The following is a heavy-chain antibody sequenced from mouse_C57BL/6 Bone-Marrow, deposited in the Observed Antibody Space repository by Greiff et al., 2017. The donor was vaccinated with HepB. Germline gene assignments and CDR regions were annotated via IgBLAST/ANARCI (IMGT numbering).Heavy chain of an antibody. CDR1: GYSITSGYY. D-gene: IGHD4-1*01. CDR3: ARERLTGYFDY. Sequence: EVQLQESGPGLVKPSQSLSLTCSVTGYSITSGYYWNWIRQFPGNKLEWMGYISYDGSNNYNPSLKNRIAITRDTSKNQFFLKLNSVTTEDTATYYCARERLTGYFDYWGQGTTLTVSS. CDR2: ISYDGSN. V-gene: IGHV3-6*01. J-gene: IGHJ2*01.